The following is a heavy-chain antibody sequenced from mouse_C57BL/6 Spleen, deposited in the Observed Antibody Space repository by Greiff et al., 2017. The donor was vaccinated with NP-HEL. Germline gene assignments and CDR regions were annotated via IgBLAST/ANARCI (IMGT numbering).Heavy chain of an antibody. CDR3: ARLYDYDYAMDY. J-gene: IGHJ4*01. Sequence: VKLMESGPGLVQPSQCLSITCTVSGFSFTSYGVHWVRQSPGKGLEWLGVIWSGGSTDYNAAFISRLSISKDNSKSQVFFKMNSLQADDTAIYYCARLYDYDYAMDYWGQGTSVTVSS. D-gene: IGHD2-4*01. CDR1: GFSFTSYG. V-gene: IGHV2-2*01. CDR2: IWSGGST.